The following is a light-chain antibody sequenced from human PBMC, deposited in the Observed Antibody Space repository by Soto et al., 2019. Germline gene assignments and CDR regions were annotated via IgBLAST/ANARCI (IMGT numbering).Light chain of an antibody. CDR2: DAS. J-gene: IGKJ1*01. CDR3: QQYNSYSWT. V-gene: IGKV1-5*02. Sequence: DVQMTQSPSSLSASVGDRVTIICRASQSVSTRLAWYQQKPGKAPKVLIYDASSLESGVPSRFSGSGSGTEFTLTISSLQPDDFATYYCQQYNSYSWTFGQGTKVDIK. CDR1: QSVSTR.